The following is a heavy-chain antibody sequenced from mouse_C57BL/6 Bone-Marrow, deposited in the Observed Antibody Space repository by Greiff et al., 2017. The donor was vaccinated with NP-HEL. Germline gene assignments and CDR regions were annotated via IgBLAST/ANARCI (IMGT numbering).Heavy chain of an antibody. D-gene: IGHD2-2*01. CDR1: GYTFTSYT. J-gene: IGHJ2*01. CDR2: INPSSGYT. V-gene: IGHV1-4*01. CDR3: ASTMVTTGYFDY. Sequence: QVQLQQSGAELARPGASVKMSCKASGYTFTSYTMHWVKQRPGQGLEWIGYINPSSGYTKYNQKFKDKATLTADKSSSTAYMQLSSLTSEDSAVYYCASTMVTTGYFDYWGQGTTLTVSS.